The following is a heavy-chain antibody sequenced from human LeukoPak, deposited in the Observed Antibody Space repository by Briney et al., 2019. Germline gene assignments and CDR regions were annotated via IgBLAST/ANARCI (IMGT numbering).Heavy chain of an antibody. CDR3: VRPYGDFDY. Sequence: GESLRISCKGSRYSFTSHWIGWVRQMPGKGLEWMGIIYPGDSETRYSPSFQGQVTISADKSISTAYLQWSSLKASDTAMYYCVRPYGDFDYWGQGTLVTVSS. CDR1: RYSFTSHW. J-gene: IGHJ4*02. CDR2: IYPGDSET. V-gene: IGHV5-51*01. D-gene: IGHD4-17*01.